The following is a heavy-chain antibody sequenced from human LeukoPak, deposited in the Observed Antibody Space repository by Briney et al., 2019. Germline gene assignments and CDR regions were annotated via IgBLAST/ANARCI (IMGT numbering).Heavy chain of an antibody. CDR2: ISSSSSYI. CDR3: ARKRGGYSYGSDY. V-gene: IGHV3-21*01. J-gene: IGHJ4*02. CDR1: GFTFSSYS. Sequence: GGSLRLSCAASGFTFSSYSMNWVRQAPGKGLEWASSISSSSSYIYYADSVKGRFTISRDNAKNSLYLQMNSLRAEDTAVYYCARKRGGYSYGSDYWGQGTLVTVSS. D-gene: IGHD5-18*01.